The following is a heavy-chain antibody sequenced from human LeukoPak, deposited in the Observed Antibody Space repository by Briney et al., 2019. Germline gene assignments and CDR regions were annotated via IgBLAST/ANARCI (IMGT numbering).Heavy chain of an antibody. CDR1: GGSFSGYY. CDR3: ASGHNSGWYGH. Sequence: SETLSLTCAVYGGSFSGYYWSWIRQPPGKGLEWIGEINHSGSTNYNPSLKSRVTISVDTSKNQFSLKLSSVTAADTAVYYCASGHNSGWYGHWGQGTLVTVSS. CDR2: INHSGST. D-gene: IGHD6-19*01. V-gene: IGHV4-34*01. J-gene: IGHJ5*02.